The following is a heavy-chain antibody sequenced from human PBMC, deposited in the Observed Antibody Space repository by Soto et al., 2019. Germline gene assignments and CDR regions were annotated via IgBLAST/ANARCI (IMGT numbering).Heavy chain of an antibody. CDR3: ARDKQLEGGTYSHYFGLDG. V-gene: IGHV3-33*01. CDR2: IWYDGSNE. D-gene: IGHD1-26*01. CDR1: GFTFSSYG. J-gene: IGHJ6*02. Sequence: PGGSLRLSCAASGFTFSSYGMHWVRQAPGKGLEWVAVIWYDGSNETYADSVKGRFTISRDNSKNTPYLQMNSLRAEDTAVYYCARDKQLEGGTYSHYFGLDGWGQGTTVTVSS.